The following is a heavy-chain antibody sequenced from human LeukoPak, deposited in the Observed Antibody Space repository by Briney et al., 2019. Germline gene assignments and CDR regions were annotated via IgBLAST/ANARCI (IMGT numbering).Heavy chain of an antibody. J-gene: IGHJ6*03. CDR2: IRSKANIYAT. D-gene: IGHD3-10*02. Sequence: PGGSLRLSCAASGFTFSDSAMHWVRQASGKGLGRVGRIRSKANIYATAYAASVKGRFTISRDDSKNTAYLQMNSLKTEDTAVYYCTRHIFGAPPSHYYYMDVWGKRTTVTVSS. CDR1: GFTFSDSA. V-gene: IGHV3-73*01. CDR3: TRHIFGAPPSHYYYMDV.